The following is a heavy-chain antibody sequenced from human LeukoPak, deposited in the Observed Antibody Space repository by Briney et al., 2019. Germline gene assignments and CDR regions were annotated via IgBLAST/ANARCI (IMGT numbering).Heavy chain of an antibody. J-gene: IGHJ4*02. CDR1: GFTFSSYS. CDR3: ATDNYYDSRGYNSY. Sequence: PPGGSLRLSCAASGFTFSSYSMSWVRQAPGKGLEWVSVISGSGGSTYYADSAKGRFTISRDNSKYTLYVQMNSLRAEDTAVYYCATDNYYDSRGYNSYWGQGTLVTVSS. V-gene: IGHV3-23*01. D-gene: IGHD3-22*01. CDR2: ISGSGGST.